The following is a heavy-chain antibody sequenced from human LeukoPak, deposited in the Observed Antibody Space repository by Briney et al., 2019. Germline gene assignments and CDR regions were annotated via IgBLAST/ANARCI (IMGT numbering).Heavy chain of an antibody. Sequence: SETLSLTCTVSGGSISSHYWSWIRQPPGKGLEWIGYIYYSGSTNYNPSLKSRVTISVDTSKNQFSLKLSSVTAADTAVYYCARNEGGSGWYEVPLGDYYYGMDVWGQGTTVTVSS. J-gene: IGHJ6*02. D-gene: IGHD6-19*01. CDR1: GGSISSHY. CDR3: ARNEGGSGWYEVPLGDYYYGMDV. CDR2: IYYSGST. V-gene: IGHV4-59*08.